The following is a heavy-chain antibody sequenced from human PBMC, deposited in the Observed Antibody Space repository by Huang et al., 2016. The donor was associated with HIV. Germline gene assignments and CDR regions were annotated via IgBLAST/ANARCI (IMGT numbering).Heavy chain of an antibody. CDR1: GVSISTNY. CDR2: VYHSGTA. V-gene: IGHV4-59*01. J-gene: IGHJ5*02. CDR3: ARGADFLSGYLIFAP. Sequence: QVQLQESGPGLVKPSETLSLTCTVSGVSISTNYWSWIRQPPGKGPEYIGFVYHSGTANYNPSLKSRVTISIDTSTNQFSLKLSSVTAADTAVYYCARGADFLSGYLIFAPWGQGTLVTVSS. D-gene: IGHD3-3*01.